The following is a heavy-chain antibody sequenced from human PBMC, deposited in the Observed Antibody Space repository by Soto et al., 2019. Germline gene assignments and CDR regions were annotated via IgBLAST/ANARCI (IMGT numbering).Heavy chain of an antibody. Sequence: QVQLQESGPGLVKPSQTLSLTCTVSGGSISSGDYYWSWIRQPPGKVLEWIGYSYYSGSTYYNSSLKSRFTISVDTSKHQFSLKLSSVTAAGTAVYYCGRDPPYDYYGSSEYIWGQGTMVTVSS. CDR2: SYYSGST. J-gene: IGHJ3*02. V-gene: IGHV4-30-4*01. CDR1: GGSISSGDYY. CDR3: GRDPPYDYYGSSEYI. D-gene: IGHD3-22*01.